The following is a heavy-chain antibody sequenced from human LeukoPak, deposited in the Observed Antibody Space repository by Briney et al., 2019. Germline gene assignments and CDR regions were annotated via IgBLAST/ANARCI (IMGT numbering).Heavy chain of an antibody. CDR1: GFTFSSYS. CDR3: VRSKLPVAVTAISWFDP. CDR2: ISSSSSYI. Sequence: GGSLRLSCAASGFTFSSYSMNWVRQAPGKGLEWVSSISSSSSYIYYADSVKGRFTISRDNAKNSLYLQMNSLRAEDTAVYYCVRSKLPVAVTAISWFDPWGQGTLVTVSS. V-gene: IGHV3-21*01. D-gene: IGHD2-21*02. J-gene: IGHJ5*02.